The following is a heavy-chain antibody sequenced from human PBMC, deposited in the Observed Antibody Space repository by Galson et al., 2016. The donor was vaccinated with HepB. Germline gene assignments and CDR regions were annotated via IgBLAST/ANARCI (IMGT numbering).Heavy chain of an antibody. D-gene: IGHD2-21*02. V-gene: IGHV5-51*01. CDR2: IYPGDSDT. Sequence: QSGAEVKKPGESLKISCKGSGYSFTSYWIAWVRQMPGKGLEWMGIIYPGDSDTRYSPSFQGQVTISADKSISTAYLQWSSLKASDTAIYYCARAASPIVVVTAIPYDFDSWGQGTLVTVSS. CDR3: ARAASPIVVVTAIPYDFDS. CDR1: GYSFTSYW. J-gene: IGHJ4*02.